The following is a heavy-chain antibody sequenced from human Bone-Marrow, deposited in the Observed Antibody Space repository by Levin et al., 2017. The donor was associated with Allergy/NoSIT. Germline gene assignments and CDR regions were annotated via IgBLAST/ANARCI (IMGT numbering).Heavy chain of an antibody. Sequence: ASVKVSCKASAYTFSDYYLHWVRQAPGQGLEWMGTINFSTGSTGYAQRFQGRLTLTSNTSIDTVYMELRSLTSEDTAVYYCARVPAKRPGATFWFDPWGPGTLVTVSS. J-gene: IGHJ5*02. V-gene: IGHV1-46*01. CDR3: ARVPAKRPGATFWFDP. D-gene: IGHD1-26*01. CDR2: INFSTGST. CDR1: AYTFSDYY.